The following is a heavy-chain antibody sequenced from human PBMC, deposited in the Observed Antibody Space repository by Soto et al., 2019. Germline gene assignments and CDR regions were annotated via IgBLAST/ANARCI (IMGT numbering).Heavy chain of an antibody. CDR2: ISYDGSNK. Sequence: PGGSLRLSCAASGFTFSSYGMHWVRQAPGKGLEWVAVISYDGSNKYYADSVKGRFTISRDNSKNKLYLQMNSLRAEDTDVYYCAKDLPRPDSGYDLIDYWGQGTLVTVS. J-gene: IGHJ4*02. V-gene: IGHV3-30*18. CDR1: GFTFSSYG. D-gene: IGHD5-12*01. CDR3: AKDLPRPDSGYDLIDY.